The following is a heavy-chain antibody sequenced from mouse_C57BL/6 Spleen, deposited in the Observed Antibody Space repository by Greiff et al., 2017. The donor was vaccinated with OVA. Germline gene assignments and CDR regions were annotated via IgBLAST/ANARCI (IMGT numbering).Heavy chain of an antibody. V-gene: IGHV14-2*01. Sequence: EVMLVESGAELVKPGASVKLSCTASGFNIKDYYMHWVKQRTEQGLEWIGRIDPEDGETKYAPKFQGKATITADTSSNTAYLQLSSLTSEDTAVYYCARTDDGPWYFDVWGTGTTVTVSS. CDR2: IDPEDGET. D-gene: IGHD2-3*01. J-gene: IGHJ1*03. CDR1: GFNIKDYY. CDR3: ARTDDGPWYFDV.